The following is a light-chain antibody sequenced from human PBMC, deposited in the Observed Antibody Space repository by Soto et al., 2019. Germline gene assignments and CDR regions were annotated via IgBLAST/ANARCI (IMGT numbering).Light chain of an antibody. V-gene: IGLV4-69*01. Sequence: QSVLTQSPSASASLGASVKLTCTLSSGHTNYAIAWHQLQPEKGPRYLMKLNSDGRHSKGDGIPDRFSGSSSGAERYLTISSLLSEDEADYYCLTWGAGIWVFGGGTKVTVL. J-gene: IGLJ3*02. CDR2: LNSDGRH. CDR1: SGHTNYA. CDR3: LTWGAGIWV.